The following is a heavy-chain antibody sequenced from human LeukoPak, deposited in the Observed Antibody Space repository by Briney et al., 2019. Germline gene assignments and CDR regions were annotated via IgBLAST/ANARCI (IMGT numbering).Heavy chain of an antibody. D-gene: IGHD6-19*01. V-gene: IGHV3-7*05. CDR1: GFIFDNFW. CDR2: IKQDGSEI. CDR3: ARDMSFSTSDWYGELDN. J-gene: IGHJ4*02. Sequence: GGSLRLSCAASGFIFDNFWMSWVRQAPGKGLEWVANIKQDGSEIYYVDSVKGRFTISRDNAKKLLYLQMNSLRAEDTALCYCARDMSFSTSDWYGELDNWGQGTLVTVSS.